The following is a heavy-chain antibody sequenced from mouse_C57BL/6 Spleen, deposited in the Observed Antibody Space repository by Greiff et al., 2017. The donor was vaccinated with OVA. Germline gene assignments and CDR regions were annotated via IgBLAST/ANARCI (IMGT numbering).Heavy chain of an antibody. D-gene: IGHD2-10*01. J-gene: IGHJ2*01. V-gene: IGHV5-17*01. Sequence: EVKVVESGGGLVKPGGSLKLSCAASGFTFSDYGMHWVRQAPEKGLEWVAYISSGSSTIYYADTVKGRFPISRDNAKNTLFLQMTSLRSEDTAMYYCATYYPLNYWGQGTTLTVSS. CDR3: ATYYPLNY. CDR2: ISSGSSTI. CDR1: GFTFSDYG.